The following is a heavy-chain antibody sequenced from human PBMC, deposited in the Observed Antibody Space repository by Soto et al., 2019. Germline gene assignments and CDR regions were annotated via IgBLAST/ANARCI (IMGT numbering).Heavy chain of an antibody. Sequence: QVQFQESGPGPVKPSETPSLTWNVSCDSISSYNLAWIRQAPGEGLEWIGYFRSGGGTSYNPSLKSRVAISADTSMKQFSLRLSSVTAADTAVYYCVRQGIGVLHGLVDVWGQGTTVTVSS. CDR3: VRQGIGVLHGLVDV. CDR1: CDSISSYN. J-gene: IGHJ6*02. CDR2: FRSGGGT. D-gene: IGHD3-10*01. V-gene: IGHV4-59*08.